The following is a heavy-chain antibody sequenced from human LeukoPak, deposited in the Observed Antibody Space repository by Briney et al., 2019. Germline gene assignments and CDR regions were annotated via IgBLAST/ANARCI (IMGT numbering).Heavy chain of an antibody. CDR2: ISGSGGST. J-gene: IGHJ4*02. CDR3: AKYGFYDSSGYYHY. Sequence: GGSLRLSCAASGFTFSSYAMSWVRQAPGKGLEWVSAISGSGGSTYYADSVKGRFTISRDNSKNTLYLQMNSLRAEDTAVYYCAKYGFYDSSGYYHYWGQGTLVTASS. D-gene: IGHD3-22*01. CDR1: GFTFSSYA. V-gene: IGHV3-23*01.